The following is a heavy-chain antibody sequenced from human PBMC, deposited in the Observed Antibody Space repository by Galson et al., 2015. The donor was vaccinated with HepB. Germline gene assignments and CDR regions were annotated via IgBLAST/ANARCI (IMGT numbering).Heavy chain of an antibody. CDR1: GGTFSSYA. J-gene: IGHJ4*02. D-gene: IGHD3-10*01. V-gene: IGHV1-69*13. CDR2: IIPIFGTA. Sequence: SVKVSCKASGGTFSSYAISWVRQAPGQGLEWMGGIIPIFGTANYAQKFQGRVTITADESTSTVFMELSSLRSEDTAVYHCARGVLLWDGPDYWGQGTLVTVSS. CDR3: ARGVLLWDGPDY.